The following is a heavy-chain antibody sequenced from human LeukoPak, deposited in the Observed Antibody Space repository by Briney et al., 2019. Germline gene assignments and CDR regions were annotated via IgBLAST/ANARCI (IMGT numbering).Heavy chain of an antibody. D-gene: IGHD6-19*01. J-gene: IGHJ4*02. V-gene: IGHV4-59*01. CDR1: GGSISSYY. Sequence: SETLSLTCTVSGGSISSYYWSWIRQPPGKGLEWIGYIYYSGSTNYNPSLRSRVTISVDTSKNQFSLKLSSVTAADTAVYYCARGLAVAGTFDYWGQGTLVTVSS. CDR3: ARGLAVAGTFDY. CDR2: IYYSGST.